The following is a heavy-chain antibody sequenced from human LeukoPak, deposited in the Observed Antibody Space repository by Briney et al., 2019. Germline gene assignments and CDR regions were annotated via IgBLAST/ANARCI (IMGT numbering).Heavy chain of an antibody. CDR3: YRDLVLFGSANYYMDV. Sequence: SEKVSCKASGDTFTSYGISWVRQAPGQGLEWMGWINAYNGNTNYAYKLQGRVTMTTDTSTSTASMELRSLRSYDTAAYYYYRDLVLFGSANYYMDVGGKGTTVTVSS. CDR1: GDTFTSYG. V-gene: IGHV1-18*01. CDR2: INAYNGNT. D-gene: IGHD3-3*01. J-gene: IGHJ6*03.